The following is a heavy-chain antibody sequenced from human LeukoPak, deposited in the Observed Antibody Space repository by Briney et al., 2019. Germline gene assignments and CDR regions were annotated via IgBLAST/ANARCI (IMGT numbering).Heavy chain of an antibody. CDR1: GLTFTAFS. J-gene: IGHJ5*02. V-gene: IGHV3-21*06. CDR2: VSGRSSYI. D-gene: IGHD7-27*01. CDR3: ARDWGRSWDETCFDA. Sequence: GGSLTLPRGLCGLTFTAFSMNGLRQAPGKGVEWVASVSGRSSYIYYAASEKARFTISRDNAKNSVYLQMYILRAEDTAVYSCARDWGRSWDETCFDAWGQGTRVTASS.